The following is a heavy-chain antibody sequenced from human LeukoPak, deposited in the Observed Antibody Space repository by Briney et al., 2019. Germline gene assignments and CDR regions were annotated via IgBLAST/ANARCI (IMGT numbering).Heavy chain of an antibody. Sequence: SVKVSCKASGGTFSSYAISWVRQAPGQGLEWMGGIIPIFGTANYAQKFQGRVTITADESTSTAYMELSSLRSEDTALYYCARDKYSGSYYYFDYWGQGTLVTVSS. CDR3: ARDKYSGSYYYFDY. CDR2: IIPIFGTA. CDR1: GGTFSSYA. V-gene: IGHV1-69*13. D-gene: IGHD1-26*01. J-gene: IGHJ4*02.